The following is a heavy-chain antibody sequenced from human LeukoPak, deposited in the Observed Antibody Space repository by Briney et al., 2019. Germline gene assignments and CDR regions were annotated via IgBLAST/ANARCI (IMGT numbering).Heavy chain of an antibody. CDR2: INPSGGST. D-gene: IGHD5-18*01. V-gene: IGHV1-46*01. J-gene: IGHJ3*02. Sequence: ASVKVSCKASGYTFTSYYMHWVRQAPGQGLEWMGIINPSGGSTSYAQKFQGRVTMTRDMSTSTVYMELSSLRSEDTAVYYCARDEIQLWFFHDAFDIWGQGTMVTASS. CDR1: GYTFTSYY. CDR3: ARDEIQLWFFHDAFDI.